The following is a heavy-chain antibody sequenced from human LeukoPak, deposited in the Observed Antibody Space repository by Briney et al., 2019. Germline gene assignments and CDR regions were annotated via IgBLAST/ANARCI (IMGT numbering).Heavy chain of an antibody. J-gene: IGHJ4*02. CDR3: AKARGVVVPAGPFDY. V-gene: IGHV3-9*01. CDR2: ISWNSGSR. Sequence: PGRSLRLSCAASGFTFDDYAMHWGRQAPGKGLEWVSGISWNSGSRGYADSVKRRFTISRDNAKNSLYLQMNSLRAEDTALYYCAKARGVVVPAGPFDYWGQGTLVTVSS. CDR1: GFTFDDYA. D-gene: IGHD2-15*01.